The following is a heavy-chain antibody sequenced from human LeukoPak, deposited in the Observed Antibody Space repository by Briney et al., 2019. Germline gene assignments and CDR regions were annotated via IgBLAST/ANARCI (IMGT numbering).Heavy chain of an antibody. Sequence: GESLKISCKGSGYSFTSYWIGWVRQMPGKGLEWIGIIYPGDSDTRYSPSFQGQVTISADKSISTAYLQWSSLKASNTAMYYCASRGYDSRDYYYGMDVWGQGTTVTVSS. D-gene: IGHD1-1*01. CDR3: ASRGYDSRDYYYGMDV. CDR1: GYSFTSYW. J-gene: IGHJ6*02. V-gene: IGHV5-51*01. CDR2: IYPGDSDT.